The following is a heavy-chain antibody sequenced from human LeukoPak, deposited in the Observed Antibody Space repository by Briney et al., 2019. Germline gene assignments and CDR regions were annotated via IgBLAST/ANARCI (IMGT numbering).Heavy chain of an antibody. CDR1: GFTFSSYA. D-gene: IGHD6-13*01. CDR2: ISGSGGST. Sequence: GGSLRLSCAASGFTFSSYAMSWVRQAPGKGLEWVSAISGSGGSTYYADSVKGRFTISRDNSKNTLYLQMNRLRAEDPAVYYCATQSSRFDYWGQGTLVTVSS. V-gene: IGHV3-23*01. J-gene: IGHJ4*02. CDR3: ATQSSRFDY.